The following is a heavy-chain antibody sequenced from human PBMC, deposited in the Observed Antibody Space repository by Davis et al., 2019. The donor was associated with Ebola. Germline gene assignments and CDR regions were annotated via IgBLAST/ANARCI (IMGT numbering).Heavy chain of an antibody. CDR3: ARRRLSFEAIDY. J-gene: IGHJ4*02. CDR2: FYYRGTT. Sequence: MPGGSLRLSCTVSGGSISSNNYYWGWIRQPPGKGLEWLGSFYYRGTTYYTPSLKSRVTISVDTSKNQFSLKLNSVSAADTAVYYCARRRLSFEAIDYWGQGTLVTVSS. CDR1: GGSISSNNYY. V-gene: IGHV4-39*01. D-gene: IGHD1-26*01.